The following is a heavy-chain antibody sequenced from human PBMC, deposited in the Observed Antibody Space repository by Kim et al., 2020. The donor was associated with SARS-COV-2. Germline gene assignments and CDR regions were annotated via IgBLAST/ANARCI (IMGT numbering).Heavy chain of an antibody. CDR1: GGSISSYY. Sequence: SETLSLTCTVSGGSISSYYWSWIRQPPGKGLEWIGYIYYSGSTNYNPSLKSRVTISVDTSKNQFSLKLSSVIAADTAVYYCARDRPYYDSSGYYYYGMDVWGQGTTVTVSS. J-gene: IGHJ6*02. CDR3: ARDRPYYDSSGYYYYGMDV. V-gene: IGHV4-59*01. CDR2: IYYSGST. D-gene: IGHD3-22*01.